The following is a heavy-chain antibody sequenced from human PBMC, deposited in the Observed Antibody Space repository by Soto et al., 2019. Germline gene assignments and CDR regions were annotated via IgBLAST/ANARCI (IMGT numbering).Heavy chain of an antibody. J-gene: IGHJ6*03. CDR2: IIPIFGTA. Sequence: ASVKVSCKASGGTFSSYAISWVRQAPGQGLEWMGGIIPIFGTANYAQKFQGRVTITADESTSTAYMELSSLRSEDTAVYYCARGIVGATNYYYYCMNVWGKGTTVTVSS. CDR3: ARGIVGATNYYYYCMNV. CDR1: GGTFSSYA. V-gene: IGHV1-69*13. D-gene: IGHD1-26*01.